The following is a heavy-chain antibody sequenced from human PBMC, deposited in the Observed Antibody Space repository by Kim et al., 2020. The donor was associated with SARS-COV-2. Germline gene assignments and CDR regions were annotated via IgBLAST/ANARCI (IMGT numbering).Heavy chain of an antibody. CDR2: IFRGGNL. Sequence: GGSLRLSCAASAFTVSSNSMGWVRQAPGKGLEWVSVIFRGGNLDYAASVRGRFTISRDRSKNTLYLQMNSRRVDDTAVYYCAGWTSSSWFDYWGQGTRVTVSS. CDR3: AGWTSSSWFDY. D-gene: IGHD6-6*01. V-gene: IGHV3-53*01. CDR1: AFTVSSNS. J-gene: IGHJ4*02.